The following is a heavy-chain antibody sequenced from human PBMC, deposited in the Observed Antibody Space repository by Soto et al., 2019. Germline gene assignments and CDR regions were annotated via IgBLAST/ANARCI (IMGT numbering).Heavy chain of an antibody. CDR1: GGSIISYY. V-gene: IGHV4-59*01. J-gene: IGHJ4*02. D-gene: IGHD4-17*01. CDR3: ARDLRLDY. CDR2: IYYSGST. Sequence: QVQLQESGPGLVKPSETLSLTCTVSGGSIISYYWSWIRQPPGKGLELIGYIYYSGSTNYNPSLKSRVTISVDTSKNQFSLKLSSVTAADTAVYYCARDLRLDYWGQGTLVTVSS.